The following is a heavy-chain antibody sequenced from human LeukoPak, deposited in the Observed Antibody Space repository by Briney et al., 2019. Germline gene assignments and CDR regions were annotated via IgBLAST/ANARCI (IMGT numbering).Heavy chain of an antibody. J-gene: IGHJ4*02. V-gene: IGHV1-2*02. CDR3: ALTVAGPNFFDY. Sequence: ASVKVSCKAAGYTFIGYSMHWVRQAPGQGLEWMGWINPNSGGTNYAQNFQGRVTMTRDTSISTAYMELSRLRSDDTAVYYCALTVAGPNFFDYWGQGTLVTVSS. D-gene: IGHD6-19*01. CDR2: INPNSGGT. CDR1: GYTFIGYS.